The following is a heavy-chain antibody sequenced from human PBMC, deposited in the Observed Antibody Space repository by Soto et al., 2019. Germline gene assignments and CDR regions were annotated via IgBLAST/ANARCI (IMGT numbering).Heavy chain of an antibody. CDR1: GGTFSSYA. Sequence: QVQLVQSGAEVKKPGSSVKVSCKASGGTFSSYAISWVRQAPGQGLEWIGGIIPIFGTANYAQKFQGRVTITADESTRTAYMELSSLRSEDTAVYYCARTPPPSYDSSGYSNWGQGTLVTVSS. CDR3: ARTPPPSYDSSGYSN. CDR2: IIPIFGTA. V-gene: IGHV1-69*01. D-gene: IGHD3-22*01. J-gene: IGHJ4*02.